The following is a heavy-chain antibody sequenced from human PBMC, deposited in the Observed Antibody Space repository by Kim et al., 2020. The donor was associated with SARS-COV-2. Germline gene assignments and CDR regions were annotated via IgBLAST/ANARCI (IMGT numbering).Heavy chain of an antibody. Sequence: GGSLRLSCAASGITFSSYAMSWVRQAPGKGLEWVSVISGSGDNTYHAGSVKGRFTISRDNSKKTLYLQMNSLRAEDTAMYYCAKGRCSSSRCYCGMDVWGAGETVTVSS. CDR1: GITFSSYA. J-gene: IGHJ6*02. CDR2: ISGSGDNT. D-gene: IGHD2-2*01. CDR3: AKGRCSSSRCYCGMDV. V-gene: IGHV3-23*01.